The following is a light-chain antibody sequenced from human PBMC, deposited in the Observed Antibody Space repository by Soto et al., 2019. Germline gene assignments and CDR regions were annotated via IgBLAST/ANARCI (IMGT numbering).Light chain of an antibody. J-gene: IGKJ1*01. Sequence: DIQMTQSPSSLSASVGDRLTITCRASQTIHTYLNWYQLKPGKAPKLLIFGASSLHSGVASRFSGSGYATDCALSITRLQHEDFATYTCQQRFSTPWTLGHGNRVE. V-gene: IGKV1-39*01. CDR1: QTIHTY. CDR2: GAS. CDR3: QQRFSTPWT.